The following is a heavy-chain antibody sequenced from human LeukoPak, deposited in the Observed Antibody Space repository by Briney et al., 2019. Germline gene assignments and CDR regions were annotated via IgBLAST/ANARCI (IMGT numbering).Heavy chain of an antibody. CDR3: ASGTFDDYGDYDRGDYFDH. CDR1: GASISSSSSS. J-gene: IGHJ4*02. Sequence: TSETLSLTCTVSGASISSSSSSWGWVRQPPGKGPEWIGSIYYSGLTYDNPSLKSRVSISVDPSKNHFSLKVSSATAADTAVYYCASGTFDDYGDYDRGDYFDHWGQGTLVTVSS. CDR2: IYYSGLT. V-gene: IGHV4-39*02. D-gene: IGHD4-17*01.